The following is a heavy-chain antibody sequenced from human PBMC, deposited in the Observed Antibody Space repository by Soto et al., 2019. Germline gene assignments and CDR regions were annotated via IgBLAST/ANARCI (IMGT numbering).Heavy chain of an antibody. CDR3: ARDRPGRYCSSTSCYIDAFDI. V-gene: IGHV3-11*01. CDR1: GFKFSEYY. Sequence: GGSLRLSCVASGFKFSEYYVNWIRQAPGKGLEWVSYISTSSSTIYYADSVKGRFTISRDNAKNSLYLQMNSLRAEDTAVYYCARDRPGRYCSSTSCYIDAFDIWGQGTMVTVSS. D-gene: IGHD2-2*02. CDR2: ISTSSSTI. J-gene: IGHJ3*02.